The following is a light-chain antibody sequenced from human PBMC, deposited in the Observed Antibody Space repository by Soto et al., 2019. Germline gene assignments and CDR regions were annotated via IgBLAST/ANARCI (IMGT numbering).Light chain of an antibody. V-gene: IGLV1-40*01. J-gene: IGLJ3*02. CDR2: GNS. Sequence: QSVLTQPPSVSGAPGQRVTISCTGSSSNIGAGYDVHWYQQLPGTAPKLPIYGNSNRPSGVPDRFSVSKSGTSASLAITGXXXXXXXDYYCQSYDSSLSALFGGGTKL. CDR3: QSYDSSLSAL. CDR1: SSNIGAGYD.